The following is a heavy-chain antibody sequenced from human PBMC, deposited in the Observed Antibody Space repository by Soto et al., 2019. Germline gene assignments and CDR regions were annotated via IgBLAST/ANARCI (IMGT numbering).Heavy chain of an antibody. CDR2: IIPILGRT. D-gene: IGHD3-10*01. J-gene: IGHJ6*02. CDR3: ARGSPYGSGSYVFIPHYYYYYGLDV. Sequence: QVQLVQSGAEVKKPGSSVKVSCKASGGTFNNYAFSWVRQAPGQGLEWMGGIIPILGRTNYAQKCQGRVTITEDESTSTAYMELSSLTYEDTAVYYCARGSPYGSGSYVFIPHYYYYYGLDVWGQGTTVTVSS. CDR1: GGTFNNYA. V-gene: IGHV1-69*01.